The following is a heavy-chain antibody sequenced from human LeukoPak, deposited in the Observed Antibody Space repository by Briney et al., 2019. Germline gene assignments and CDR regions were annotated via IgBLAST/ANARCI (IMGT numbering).Heavy chain of an antibody. V-gene: IGHV1-18*01. D-gene: IGHD3-10*01. Sequence: ASVKVSCKASGHTFTSYGISWVRQAPGQGLEWMGWISAYNGNTNYAQKLQGRVTMTTDTSTSTAYMELRSLRSDDTAVYYCARDGAFRFGELLGYWGQGTLVTVSS. J-gene: IGHJ4*02. CDR1: GHTFTSYG. CDR3: ARDGAFRFGELLGY. CDR2: ISAYNGNT.